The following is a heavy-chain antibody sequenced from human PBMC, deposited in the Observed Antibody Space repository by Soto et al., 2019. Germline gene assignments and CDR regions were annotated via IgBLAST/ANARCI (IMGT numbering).Heavy chain of an antibody. D-gene: IGHD5-18*01. CDR1: GFTFSSYA. V-gene: IGHV3-30-3*01. CDR3: ARDGEFRYSYGTYYFDS. J-gene: IGHJ4*02. Sequence: QVQLVESGGGVVQPGRSLRLSCAASGFTFSSYAMHWVRQAPGKGLEGVAVISYDGSNKYYADSVKGRFTISRDNSKNTLYLQMNSLRAEDTAVYYCARDGEFRYSYGTYYFDSWGQGTLVTVSS. CDR2: ISYDGSNK.